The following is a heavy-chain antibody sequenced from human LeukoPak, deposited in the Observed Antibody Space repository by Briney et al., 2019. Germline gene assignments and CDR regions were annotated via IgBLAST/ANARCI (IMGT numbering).Heavy chain of an antibody. CDR3: AKDYEPLVGVHRWGDWFDP. V-gene: IGHV3-30*02. J-gene: IGHJ5*02. CDR2: IHYDGSNN. D-gene: IGHD1-26*01. CDR1: GFTFSSYA. Sequence: GGSLRLSCAASGFTFSSYAMHWVRQAPGKGLEWVAFIHYDGSNNYYADSVKGRFTISRDNSKNTLYLQMNTLRADDTAVYYCAKDYEPLVGVHRWGDWFDPWGQGTLVTVSS.